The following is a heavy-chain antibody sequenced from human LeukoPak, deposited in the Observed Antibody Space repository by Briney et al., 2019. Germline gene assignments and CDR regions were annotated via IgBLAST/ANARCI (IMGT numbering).Heavy chain of an antibody. CDR3: ARGDYDFWSGYLNWFDP. CDR1: GGSFSGYY. CDR2: INHSGST. J-gene: IGHJ5*02. Sequence: PSETLSLTCAVYGGSFSGYYWSWIRQPPGKGLEWIGEINHSGSTNCNPSLKSRVTISVDTSKNQISLKLSSVTAADTAVYCCARGDYDFWSGYLNWFDPWGQGTLVTVSS. D-gene: IGHD3-3*01. V-gene: IGHV4-34*01.